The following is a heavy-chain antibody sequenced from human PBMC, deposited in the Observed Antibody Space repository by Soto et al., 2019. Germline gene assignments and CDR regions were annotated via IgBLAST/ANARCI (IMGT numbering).Heavy chain of an antibody. D-gene: IGHD5-18*01. Sequence: RRHSCVGSGFTFSDSVMAWVRQAPVKGLEWLSVMSGDGRTRYADSVKGRFTISRDNSKNTLYLQMNSLRAEDTAVYYCARDGDTAMVDSLHYFDYWGQGTLVTVSS. J-gene: IGHJ4*02. CDR2: MSGDGRT. CDR3: ARDGDTAMVDSLHYFDY. CDR1: GFTFSDSV. V-gene: IGHV3-66*01.